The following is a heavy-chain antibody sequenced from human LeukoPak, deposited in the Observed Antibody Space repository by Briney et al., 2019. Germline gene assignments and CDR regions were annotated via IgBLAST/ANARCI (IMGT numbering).Heavy chain of an antibody. CDR3: ASGPYGSGSYYNVGYAFDI. Sequence: GASVKVSCKAPGYTFTSYGISWVRQAPGQGLEWMGWISAYNGNTNYAQKLQGRVTMTTDTSTSTAYMELRSLRSDDTAVYYCASGPYGSGSYYNVGYAFDIWGQGTMVTVSS. J-gene: IGHJ3*02. CDR2: ISAYNGNT. D-gene: IGHD3-10*01. V-gene: IGHV1-18*01. CDR1: GYTFTSYG.